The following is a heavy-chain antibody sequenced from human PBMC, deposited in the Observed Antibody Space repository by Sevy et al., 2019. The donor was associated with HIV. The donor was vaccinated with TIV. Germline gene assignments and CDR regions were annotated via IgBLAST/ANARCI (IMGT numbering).Heavy chain of an antibody. CDR3: ATDQPCGGDCDDLDH. D-gene: IGHD2-21*02. CDR2: IIPILPTP. J-gene: IGHJ4*02. CDR1: GDTFSRQT. Sequence: ASVKVSCKASGDTFSRQTISWLRQAPGQGLEWMGSIIPILPTPNRAQKFQDRVTFSADESTSTAHMELSSLTSEDTAIYYCATDQPCGGDCDDLDHWNQGTLVTVSS. V-gene: IGHV1-69*08.